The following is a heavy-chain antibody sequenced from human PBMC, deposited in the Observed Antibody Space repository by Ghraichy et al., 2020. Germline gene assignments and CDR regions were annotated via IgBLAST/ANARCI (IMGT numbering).Heavy chain of an antibody. CDR3: AKVGRAGTTLDY. J-gene: IGHJ4*02. V-gene: IGHV3-30*02. CDR1: GFTFSSYG. Sequence: GGSLKLSFAASGFTFSSYGMHWVRQAPGKGLEWVAFIRYDGSNKYYADSVKGRFTISRDNSKNTLYLQMNSLRAEDTAVYYCAKVGRAGTTLDYWGQGTLVTVSS. D-gene: IGHD1-1*01. CDR2: IRYDGSNK.